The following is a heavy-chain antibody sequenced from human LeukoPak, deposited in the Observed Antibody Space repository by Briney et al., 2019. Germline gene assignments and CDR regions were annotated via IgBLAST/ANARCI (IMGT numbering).Heavy chain of an antibody. CDR3: AKGQMGLRFLEWLSRFDY. D-gene: IGHD3-3*01. V-gene: IGHV3-23*01. CDR1: GFTFSSYA. CDR2: ISGSGGST. Sequence: PGGSLRLSCAASGFTFSSYAMSWVRQAPGKGLEWVSAISGSGGSTYYADSVKGRFTISRDNSKNTLYLQMNSLRAEDTAVYYCAKGQMGLRFLEWLSRFDYWGQGSLVTVSS. J-gene: IGHJ4*02.